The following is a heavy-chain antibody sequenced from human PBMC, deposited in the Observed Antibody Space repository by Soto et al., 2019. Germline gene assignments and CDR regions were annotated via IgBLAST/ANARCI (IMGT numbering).Heavy chain of an antibody. CDR1: GGTFSSYT. CDR2: IIPMFGIA. V-gene: IGHV1-69*02. Sequence: ASVKVSCKASGGTFSSYTISWVRQAHGQGLEWMGRIIPMFGIANYAQKFQGRVTITADKSTSTAYMELSSLRSEDTAVYYCARGYGDSHDYWGQGTLVTVSS. CDR3: ARGYGDSHDY. J-gene: IGHJ4*02. D-gene: IGHD4-17*01.